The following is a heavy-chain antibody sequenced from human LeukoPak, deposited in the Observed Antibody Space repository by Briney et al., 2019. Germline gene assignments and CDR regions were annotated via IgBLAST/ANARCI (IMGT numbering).Heavy chain of an antibody. V-gene: IGHV3-9*01. Sequence: GGSLRLSCAASGFTFDDYAMHWVRQAPGKGLEWVSGISWNSGSIGYADSVKGRFTISRDNAKNSLYLQMNSLRAEDTALYYCAKSPVTLYYFDYRGQGTLVTVSS. CDR2: ISWNSGSI. J-gene: IGHJ4*02. D-gene: IGHD4-17*01. CDR3: AKSPVTLYYFDY. CDR1: GFTFDDYA.